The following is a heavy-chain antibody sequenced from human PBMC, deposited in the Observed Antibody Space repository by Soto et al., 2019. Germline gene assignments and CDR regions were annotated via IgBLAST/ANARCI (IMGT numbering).Heavy chain of an antibody. CDR2: NSAYNGNT. D-gene: IGHD3-10*01. CDR1: GYTFTSYG. J-gene: IGHJ5*02. Sequence: QVQLVQSGAEVKKPGASVKVSCKASGYTFTSYGISWVRQAPGQGLDWKGWNSAYNGNTNYAQKRQGRVTKTTDTATSTAYKELRSLRSDDTDVYYGARDPALWFVELWPIDPWGQGTLVAVSS. CDR3: ARDPALWFVELWPIDP. V-gene: IGHV1-18*01.